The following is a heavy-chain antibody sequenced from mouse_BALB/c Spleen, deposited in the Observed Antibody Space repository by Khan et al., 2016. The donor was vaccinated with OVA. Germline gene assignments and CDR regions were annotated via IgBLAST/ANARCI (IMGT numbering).Heavy chain of an antibody. V-gene: IGHV1-63*02. Sequence: QVQLQQSGAELVRPGTSVKMSCKAAGYTFTNYWIGWVKQRPGHGLEWIGDTYPGGGSTNYNEKFKGKATLTADTSSSTAYMLRSGLTSEDSAIYYCSSRGAARATWDYFDCWGQGTTLTVSS. CDR1: GYTFTNYW. J-gene: IGHJ2*01. CDR3: SSRGAARATWDYFDC. CDR2: TYPGGGST. D-gene: IGHD3-1*01.